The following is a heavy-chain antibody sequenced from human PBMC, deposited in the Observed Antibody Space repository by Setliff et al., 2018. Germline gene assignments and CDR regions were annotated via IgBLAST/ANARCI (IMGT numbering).Heavy chain of an antibody. CDR1: GGSISSYS. J-gene: IGHJ4*02. CDR2: IYTTGST. CDR3: VRGPGPSVVVAMPFDR. Sequence: SETLSLTCTVSGGSISSYSWSWIRQPPGKGLECIGYIYTTGSTTYNPSLKSRVTISVDTSKNQFSLKLSSMTAADTAVYYCVRGPGPSVVVAMPFDRWGQGTLVTVYS. V-gene: IGHV4-4*08. D-gene: IGHD5-12*01.